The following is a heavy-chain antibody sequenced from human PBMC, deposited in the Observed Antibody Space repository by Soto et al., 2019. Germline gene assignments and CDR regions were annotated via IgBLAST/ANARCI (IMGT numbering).Heavy chain of an antibody. CDR2: IDPRSGAS. V-gene: IGHV1-2*02. J-gene: IGHJ4*02. Sequence: SGKISCKPSGYPFTDLYIHWVRQAPGLGLELRGWIDPRSGASTKTRIIQSRFTMTRDTSTNTVYMDLSSLRSDDTAVYFCARDNYGHLDYWGQGTLVTVSS. CDR1: GYPFTDLY. D-gene: IGHD3-10*01. CDR3: ARDNYGHLDY.